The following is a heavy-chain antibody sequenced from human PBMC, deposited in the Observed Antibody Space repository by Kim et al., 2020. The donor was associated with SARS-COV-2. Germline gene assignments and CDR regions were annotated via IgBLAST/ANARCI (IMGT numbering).Heavy chain of an antibody. CDR1: GGSFSGYY. V-gene: IGHV4-34*01. CDR2: INHSGST. Sequence: SETLSLTCAVYGGSFSGYYWSWIRQPPGKGLEWIGEINHSGSTNYNPSLKSRVTISVDTSKNQFSLKLSSVTAADTAVYYCARGGRQWLCRPYFYYFDDWGQGTTVTVSS. D-gene: IGHD6-19*01. CDR3: ARGGRQWLCRPYFYYFDD. J-gene: IGHJ4*02.